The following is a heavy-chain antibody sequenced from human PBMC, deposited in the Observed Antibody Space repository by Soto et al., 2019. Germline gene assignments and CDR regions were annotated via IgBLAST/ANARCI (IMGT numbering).Heavy chain of an antibody. CDR1: GFTFSSYA. CDR3: ARPLWRNDYNWGYFDL. CDR2: ISASTTSI. D-gene: IGHD4-4*01. Sequence: PGGSLRLSCAASGFTFSSYAMNWVRQAPGKGLDWISYISASTTSIYYADSVQGRFTISRDNAKNSLFLQMNSLRAEDTAVYYCARPLWRNDYNWGYFDLWGRGTLVTVSS. J-gene: IGHJ2*01. V-gene: IGHV3-48*01.